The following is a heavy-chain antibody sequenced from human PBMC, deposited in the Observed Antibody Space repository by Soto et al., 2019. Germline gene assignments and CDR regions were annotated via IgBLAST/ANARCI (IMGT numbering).Heavy chain of an antibody. CDR2: ISGSGGST. D-gene: IGHD1-1*01. Sequence: WASVKVSCAASGFTFSSYAMSWVRQAPGKGLEWISAISGSGGSTYYADSVKGRFTISRDNSKNTLYLQMNSLRAEDTAVYYCAKIQGYYYYYYGMDVWGQGTTVTVSS. CDR3: AKIQGYYYYYYGMDV. CDR1: GFTFSSYA. V-gene: IGHV3-23*01. J-gene: IGHJ6*02.